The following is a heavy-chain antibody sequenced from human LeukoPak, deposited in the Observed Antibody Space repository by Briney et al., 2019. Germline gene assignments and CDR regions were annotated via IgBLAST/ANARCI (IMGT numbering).Heavy chain of an antibody. Sequence: SVKVSCKASGGTFSSYAISWVRQAPGQGLEWMGGIIPMFGTANYAQKFQGRVTITADESTSTAYMELSSLRSEDTAVYYCACCSSTSCPTGDWYFDLWGRGTLVTVSS. V-gene: IGHV1-69*13. CDR3: ACCSSTSCPTGDWYFDL. D-gene: IGHD2-2*01. CDR2: IIPMFGTA. CDR1: GGTFSSYA. J-gene: IGHJ2*01.